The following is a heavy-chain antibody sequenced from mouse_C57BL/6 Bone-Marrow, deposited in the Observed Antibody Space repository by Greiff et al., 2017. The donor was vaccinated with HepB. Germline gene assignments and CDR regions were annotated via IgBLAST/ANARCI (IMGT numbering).Heavy chain of an antibody. Sequence: EVQRVESGPGLVKPSQSLSLTCSVTGYSITSGYYWNWIRQFPGNKLEWMGYISYDGSNNYNPSLKNRISITRDTSKNQFFLKLNSVTTEDTATYYCARDGGLRRPHYYAMDYWGQGTSVTVSS. CDR3: ARDGGLRRPHYYAMDY. V-gene: IGHV3-6*01. D-gene: IGHD2-2*01. CDR2: ISYDGSN. J-gene: IGHJ4*01. CDR1: GYSITSGYY.